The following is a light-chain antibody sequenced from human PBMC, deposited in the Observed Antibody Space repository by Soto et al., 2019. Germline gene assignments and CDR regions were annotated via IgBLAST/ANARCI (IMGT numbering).Light chain of an antibody. V-gene: IGKV3-15*01. CDR1: QSVSTN. CDR2: GTS. J-gene: IGKJ4*01. Sequence: EIVMTQSPATLSVSPGERATLSCRASQSVSTNLAWYQQKPGQAPRLLIYGTSTRATGTPARFSGSGSGTEFTLTISSLQSEDFSLYYCQQYNNWPLTFGGGTKVDIK. CDR3: QQYNNWPLT.